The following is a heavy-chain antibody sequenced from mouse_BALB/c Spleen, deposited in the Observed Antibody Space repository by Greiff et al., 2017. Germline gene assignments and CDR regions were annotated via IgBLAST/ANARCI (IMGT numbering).Heavy chain of an antibody. V-gene: IGHV5-17*02. CDR3: AREGELAPMDY. CDR1: GFTFSSFG. CDR2: ISSGSSTI. D-gene: IGHD4-1*01. Sequence: EVQLVESGGGLVQPGGSRKLSCAASGFTFSSFGMHWVRQAPEKGLEWVAYISSGSSTIYYADTVKGRFTISRDNPKNTLFLQMTSLRSEDTAMYYCAREGELAPMDYWGQGTSVTVSS. J-gene: IGHJ4*01.